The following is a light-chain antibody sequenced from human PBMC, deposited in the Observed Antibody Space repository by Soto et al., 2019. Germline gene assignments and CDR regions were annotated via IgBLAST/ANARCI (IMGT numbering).Light chain of an antibody. Sequence: DIQMTKSPYSLSASVGDSVTITCRASQNIRTYLNWYQQKPGRAPKLLIHSASALPSGVPSRFSGSGSGTEFTLTMSGLQPEDFATYYCQQGHSTPYTFGQGTKVEIK. V-gene: IGKV1-39*01. CDR2: SAS. CDR1: QNIRTY. J-gene: IGKJ2*01. CDR3: QQGHSTPYT.